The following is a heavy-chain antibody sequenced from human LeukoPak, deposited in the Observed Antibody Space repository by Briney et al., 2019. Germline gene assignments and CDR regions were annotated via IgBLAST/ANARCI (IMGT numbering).Heavy chain of an antibody. Sequence: ASVKVSCKTSGYTFNDCYIHWVPQAPGQGLEWMGWVNPKSGGTKYEQNFQGRVTMTRDTSISTAYMDLSRLTSDDTAVYYCARAGYYDTSGYYHPFDYWGQGILVTVSS. J-gene: IGHJ4*02. D-gene: IGHD3-22*01. CDR1: GYTFNDCY. V-gene: IGHV1-2*02. CDR2: VNPKSGGT. CDR3: ARAGYYDTSGYYHPFDY.